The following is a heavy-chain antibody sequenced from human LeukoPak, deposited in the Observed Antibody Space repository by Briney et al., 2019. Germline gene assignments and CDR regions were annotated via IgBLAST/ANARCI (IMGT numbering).Heavy chain of an antibody. CDR3: ARGLTTYYDILTGYYMRYYYYGMDV. CDR2: MNPNSGNT. V-gene: IGHV1-8*01. CDR1: GYTFTSYD. J-gene: IGHJ6*02. D-gene: IGHD3-9*01. Sequence: ASVKVSCKASGYTFTSYDINWVRQATGQGLEWMGWMNPNSGNTGYAQKFQGRVTMTRNTSISTAYMELSSLRSGDTAVYYCARGLTTYYDILTGYYMRYYYYGMDVWGQGTTVTVSS.